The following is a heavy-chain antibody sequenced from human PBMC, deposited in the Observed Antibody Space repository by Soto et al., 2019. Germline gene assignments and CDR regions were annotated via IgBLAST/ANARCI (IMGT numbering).Heavy chain of an antibody. D-gene: IGHD3-22*01. CDR3: ASLNYYDSSGYLDY. CDR2: MYHSGST. J-gene: IGHJ4*02. CDR1: GGSISSGGYS. V-gene: IGHV4-30-2*01. Sequence: SETLSLTCAVSGGSISSGGYSWSWIRQPPGKGLEWIGYMYHSGSTYYNPSLKSRVTMSVDASRNLFSLKLSSVTAAYTSVYYCASLNYYDSSGYLDYWGQGTLVTVSS.